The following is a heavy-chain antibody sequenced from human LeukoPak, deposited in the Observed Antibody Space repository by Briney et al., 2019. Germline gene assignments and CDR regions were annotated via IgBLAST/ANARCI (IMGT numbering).Heavy chain of an antibody. CDR1: GYTLTELS. V-gene: IGHV1-24*01. J-gene: IGHJ4*02. Sequence: ASVKVSCKVSGYTLTELSMHWVRQAPGKGLEWMGGFDPEDGETIYAQKFQGRVTMTEDTSTDTAYMELSSPRSEDTAVYYCATDHLGYCSSTSCYAFDYWGQGTLVTVSS. CDR3: ATDHLGYCSSTSCYAFDY. D-gene: IGHD2-2*01. CDR2: FDPEDGET.